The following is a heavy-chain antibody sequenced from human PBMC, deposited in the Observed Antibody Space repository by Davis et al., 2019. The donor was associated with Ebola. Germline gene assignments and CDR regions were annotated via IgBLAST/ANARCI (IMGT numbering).Heavy chain of an antibody. CDR2: MNPNSDKT. Sequence: ASVKVSCKASGYLFTSYDISWVRQATGQGLEWMGWMNPNSDKTGYAQKFQGRVTMTRNTSISTAYMELSSLTSDDTAVYYCARVGVSWFDPWGQGTLVTVSS. D-gene: IGHD2-8*01. CDR1: GYLFTSYD. J-gene: IGHJ5*02. V-gene: IGHV1-8*01. CDR3: ARVGVSWFDP.